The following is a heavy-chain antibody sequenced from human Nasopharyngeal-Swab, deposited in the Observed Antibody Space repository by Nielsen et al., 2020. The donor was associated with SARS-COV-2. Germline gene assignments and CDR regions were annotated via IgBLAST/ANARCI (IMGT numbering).Heavy chain of an antibody. D-gene: IGHD2-8*01. V-gene: IGHV3-23*01. CDR1: GFTFISYA. CDR3: AKHRDIVIMGAADS. Sequence: GGSLRLSCEASGFTFISYAMSWVRQAPGKGLEWVSTISGSSGRTYYGDSVKGRFTISRDNSKNTLYLQVNSLRVDDTAVYYCAKHRDIVIMGAADSWGQGTLVTVSS. J-gene: IGHJ4*02. CDR2: ISGSSGRT.